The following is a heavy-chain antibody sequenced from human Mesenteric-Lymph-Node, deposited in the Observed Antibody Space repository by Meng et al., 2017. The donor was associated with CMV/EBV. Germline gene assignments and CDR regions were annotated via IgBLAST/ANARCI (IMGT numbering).Heavy chain of an antibody. CDR2: ISGSGGST. D-gene: IGHD2-2*01. Sequence: LRRSCAASGLTFSTYAMSWVRQAPGKGLEWVSAISGSGGSTYYADSVKGRFTISRDNSKNTLYLQMNSLRAEDTAVYYCAKGGRGYCSSTSCFSPHDYWGQGTLVTVSS. J-gene: IGHJ4*02. CDR3: AKGGRGYCSSTSCFSPHDY. V-gene: IGHV3-23*01. CDR1: GLTFSTYA.